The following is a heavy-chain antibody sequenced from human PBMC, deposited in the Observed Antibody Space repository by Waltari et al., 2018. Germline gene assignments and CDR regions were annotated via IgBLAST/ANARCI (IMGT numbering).Heavy chain of an antibody. J-gene: IGHJ4*02. CDR3: ARGRYDFWSGYCFFYY. CDR1: GGSFSGYY. D-gene: IGHD3-3*01. CDR2: INHSGRT. V-gene: IGHV4-34*01. Sequence: QVQLQRWGAGLLKPPETLSLTCAVYGGSFSGYYWSWIRQPQGKGLEWIGEINHSGRTNYNPTLKSRVTISVDTSKNQFSLKLSAVTAADTAVYYCARGRYDFWSGYCFFYYWGQGTLVTVSS.